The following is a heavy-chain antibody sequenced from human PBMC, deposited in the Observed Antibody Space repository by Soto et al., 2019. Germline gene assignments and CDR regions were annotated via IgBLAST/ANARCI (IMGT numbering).Heavy chain of an antibody. J-gene: IGHJ6*02. D-gene: IGHD2-8*01. Sequence: SETLALTCAVYGGSFSGYYWTWIRQPPGKGLEWIGEINHRGNTNYNPSLKSRVTISVDTSKNQFSLKLTSVTAADTAVYYCARQEVPQWFTKGYYGMDAWDQGPSVS. V-gene: IGHV4-34*01. CDR1: GGSFSGYY. CDR3: ARQEVPQWFTKGYYGMDA. CDR2: INHRGNT.